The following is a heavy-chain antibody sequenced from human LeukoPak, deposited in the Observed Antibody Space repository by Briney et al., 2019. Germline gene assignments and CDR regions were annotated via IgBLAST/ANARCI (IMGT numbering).Heavy chain of an antibody. D-gene: IGHD3-10*01. J-gene: IGHJ5*02. Sequence: SETLSLTCTVSGGPISSGDYYWSWIRQPPGKGLEWIGYIYYSGSTYYNPSLKSRVTISVDTSKHQFSLKLSSVTAADTAEYYCARAPTYGSGSYAIDPCGQGTLVTVSS. V-gene: IGHV4-30-4*08. CDR2: IYYSGST. CDR1: GGPISSGDYY. CDR3: ARAPTYGSGSYAIDP.